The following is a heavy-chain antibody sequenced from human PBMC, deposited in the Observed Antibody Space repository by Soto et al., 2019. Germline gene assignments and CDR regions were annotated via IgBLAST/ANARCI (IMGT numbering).Heavy chain of an antibody. Sequence: EVQLVETGGGLIQPGGSLILSCAVSGFTVSTNYMSWVRQAPGKGLEWVSALYSGGSTYYADSVKGRFTISRDNSKNTLHLQMSILIAEDTALYYCAGHRDAFSSTFDYWGQGTLVTVSS. CDR2: LYSGGST. D-gene: IGHD3-3*02. CDR3: AGHRDAFSSTFDY. CDR1: GFTVSTNY. J-gene: IGHJ4*02. V-gene: IGHV3-53*02.